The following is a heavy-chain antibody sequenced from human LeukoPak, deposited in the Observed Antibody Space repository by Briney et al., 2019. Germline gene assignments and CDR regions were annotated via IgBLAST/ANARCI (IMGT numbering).Heavy chain of an antibody. CDR2: ISGSVGST. V-gene: IGHV3-23*01. Sequence: GGSLRLSCAASGFTFSSYGMSWVRQAPGKGLEWVSGISGSVGSTYYADSVKGRFTISKDKSKITLYLQMNSLRAEDTAVYYCATAPSAVAGTDSRPYYYYYMYVGGKGTTVTIS. D-gene: IGHD6-19*01. CDR3: ATAPSAVAGTDSRPYYYYYMYV. CDR1: GFTFSSYG. J-gene: IGHJ6*03.